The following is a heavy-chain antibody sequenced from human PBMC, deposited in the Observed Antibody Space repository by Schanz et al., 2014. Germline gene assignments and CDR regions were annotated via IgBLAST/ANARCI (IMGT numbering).Heavy chain of an antibody. CDR1: GYTFTSYG. V-gene: IGHV1-18*01. J-gene: IGHJ4*02. Sequence: QVQLVQSGAEVKKPGASVKVSCKASGYTFTSYGINWVRQAPGQGLEWMGWISAYNGNTNYAQKLQGRVTMTTDTSTSTAYMELRSLRSDDTVVYYCARGGYSSGWYDRDIARFDCWGQGTLLTVSS. CDR3: ARGGYSSGWYDRDIARFDC. CDR2: ISAYNGNT. D-gene: IGHD6-19*01.